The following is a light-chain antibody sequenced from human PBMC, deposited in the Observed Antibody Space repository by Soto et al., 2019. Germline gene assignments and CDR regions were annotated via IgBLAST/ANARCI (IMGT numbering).Light chain of an antibody. J-gene: IGKJ2*01. CDR2: AAS. Sequence: VLTQSPATLSLSPGESSTRSCMVRQSVKNNLLAWYQQRPGTAPRLFTFAASGRATGIPDRFSASGSGTDFTLTISRLEPEDFAVYYCQQYGTSPYTFGQATKWIS. CDR1: QSVKNNL. CDR3: QQYGTSPYT. V-gene: IGKV3D-20*01.